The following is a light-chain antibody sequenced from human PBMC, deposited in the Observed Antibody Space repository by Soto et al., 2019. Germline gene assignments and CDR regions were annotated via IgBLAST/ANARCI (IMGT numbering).Light chain of an antibody. Sequence: QSVLTQPPSASGTPEQRVTISCSGSSSNIGSNYVYWYQQLPGMAPKVLIYKNNQRPSGVPDRFSGFKSGTSASLAISGLRSEDEADYSCAGWDDSLSGVVLGGGTKLTVL. V-gene: IGLV1-47*01. CDR3: AGWDDSLSGVV. CDR1: SSNIGSNY. J-gene: IGLJ2*01. CDR2: KNN.